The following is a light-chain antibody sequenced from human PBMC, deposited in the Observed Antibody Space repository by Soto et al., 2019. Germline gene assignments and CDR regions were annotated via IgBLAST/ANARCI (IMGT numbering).Light chain of an antibody. J-gene: IGKJ3*01. V-gene: IGKV1-39*01. CDR1: QTVSYF. Sequence: DFQMTQSPSSLSASVGDRITITCRASQTVSYFLNCYQHTPGKPPRLMIYAATSLDGGVPSRLSGSGSGPDFPITISSLQPEDFATYYCQQSYITPFTFGPGTKVD. CDR2: AAT. CDR3: QQSYITPFT.